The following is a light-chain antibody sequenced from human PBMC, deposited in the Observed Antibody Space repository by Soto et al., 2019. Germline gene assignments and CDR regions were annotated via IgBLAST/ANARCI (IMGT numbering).Light chain of an antibody. CDR3: QHYNDYSRI. J-gene: IGKJ1*01. V-gene: IGKV1-5*03. Sequence: DIQMTQSPSTLSASIGDRVTITARAAQRFITWLAWYQQKPGKAPKLLIYMASNLQSGVPSRFSGSGSGTEFTLTISSLQPDDFATYYCQHYNDYSRIFGQGTKVEIK. CDR1: QRFITW. CDR2: MAS.